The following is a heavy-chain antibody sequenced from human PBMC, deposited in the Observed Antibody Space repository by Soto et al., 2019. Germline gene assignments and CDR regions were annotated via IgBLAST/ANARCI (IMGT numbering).Heavy chain of an antibody. CDR1: GFTLRNYE. J-gene: IGHJ6*02. Sequence: PGGSLRLSCAASGFTLRNYEMNWVRQAPGKGLEWISKISGSNNNIYYADSVRGRFTISRDNAKNSLYPQMNSLRAEDTAIYYCARDIVATSREGVRYYYYGMDVWGQGTTVTVSS. D-gene: IGHD5-12*01. V-gene: IGHV3-48*03. CDR3: ARDIVATSREGVRYYYYGMDV. CDR2: ISGSNNNI.